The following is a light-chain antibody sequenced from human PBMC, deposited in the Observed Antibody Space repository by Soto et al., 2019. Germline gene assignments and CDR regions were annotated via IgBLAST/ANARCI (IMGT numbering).Light chain of an antibody. CDR3: QQYNTWPRT. CDR2: GAS. J-gene: IGKJ1*01. Sequence: EIVMTQSPATLSVSPGEGATLSCRASQGLTTKLAWYQQKPGQAPRLLIYGASIRATGIPARFSGSGSGTEFTLTISSLQSEDFAVYYCQQYNTWPRTFGQGTKVDIK. V-gene: IGKV3-15*01. CDR1: QGLTTK.